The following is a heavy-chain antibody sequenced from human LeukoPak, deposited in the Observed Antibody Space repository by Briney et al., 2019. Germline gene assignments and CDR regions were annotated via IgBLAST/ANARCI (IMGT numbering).Heavy chain of an antibody. J-gene: IGHJ6*03. D-gene: IGHD3-16*01. CDR1: GGSISSYY. CDR2: INHSGST. V-gene: IGHV4-34*01. Sequence: SETLSLTCTVSGGSISSYYWSWIRQPPGKGLEWIGGINHSGSTDYNPSLKSRVTISVDTSKNQFSLKLSSVTAADTAVYYCAGKKKWFGSKNYYYMDVWGKGTTVTVSS. CDR3: AGKKKWFGSKNYYYMDV.